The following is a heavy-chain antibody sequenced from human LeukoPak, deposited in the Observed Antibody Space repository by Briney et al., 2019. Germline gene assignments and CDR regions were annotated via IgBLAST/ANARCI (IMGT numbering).Heavy chain of an antibody. CDR3: ARGRGYYYDILTGYYPLTHYYYYGMDV. Sequence: GGSLRLSCAASGFTFSSYAMHWVRQAPGKGLEWVAVISYDGSNKYYADSVKGRFTISRDNSKNTLYLQMDSLRAEDTAVYYCARGRGYYYDILTGYYPLTHYYYYGMDVWGQGTTVTVSS. CDR1: GFTFSSYA. J-gene: IGHJ6*02. V-gene: IGHV3-30-3*01. CDR2: ISYDGSNK. D-gene: IGHD3-9*01.